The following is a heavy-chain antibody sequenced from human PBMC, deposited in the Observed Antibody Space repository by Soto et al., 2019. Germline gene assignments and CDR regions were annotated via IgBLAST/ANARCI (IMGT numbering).Heavy chain of an antibody. CDR1: GGSISSYY. Sequence: SETLSLTCTFAGGSISSYYWRWIRQPPGKGLEWIGYIYYSGSTNYNPSLKSRVTISVDTSKNQFSLKLSSVTAADTAVYYCARQGSWALDYWGQGTLVTVSS. CDR2: IYYSGST. D-gene: IGHD6-13*01. CDR3: ARQGSWALDY. V-gene: IGHV4-59*08. J-gene: IGHJ4*02.